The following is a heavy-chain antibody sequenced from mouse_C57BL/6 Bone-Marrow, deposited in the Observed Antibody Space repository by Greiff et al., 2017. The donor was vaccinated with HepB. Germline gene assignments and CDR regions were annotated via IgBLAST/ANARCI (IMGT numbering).Heavy chain of an antibody. CDR1: GFNIKDDY. CDR3: TLDYGTPYYAMDY. CDR2: IDPENGDT. V-gene: IGHV14-4*01. J-gene: IGHJ4*01. D-gene: IGHD1-1*01. Sequence: EVKLVESGAELVRPGASVKLSCTASGFNIKDDYMHWVKQRPEQGLEWIGWIDPENGDTEYASKFQGKATITADTSSNTAYLQPSSLTSEDTAVYYCTLDYGTPYYAMDYWGQGTSVTVSS.